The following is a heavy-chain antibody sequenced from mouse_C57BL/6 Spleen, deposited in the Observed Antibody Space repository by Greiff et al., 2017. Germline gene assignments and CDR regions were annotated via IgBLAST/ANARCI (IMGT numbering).Heavy chain of an antibody. CDR1: GYAFSSSW. D-gene: IGHD2-1*01. Sequence: VQLQQSGPELVKPGASVKISCKASGYAFSSSWMNWVQQRPGKGLEWIGRIYPGAGDPNYNGKFTGKATLTVAKSSSTAYMQLSSLAYEDAAVYFCASPNGNYVYFDVWGTGTTVTVSS. V-gene: IGHV1-82*01. CDR3: ASPNGNYVYFDV. CDR2: IYPGAGDP. J-gene: IGHJ1*03.